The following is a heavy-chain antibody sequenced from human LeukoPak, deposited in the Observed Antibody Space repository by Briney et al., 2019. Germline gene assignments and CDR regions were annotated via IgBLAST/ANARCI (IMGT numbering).Heavy chain of an antibody. D-gene: IGHD6-13*01. CDR1: GFTFSSYG. V-gene: IGHV3-30*02. Sequence: GGSLRLSCAASGFTFSSYGMHWVRQAPGKGLEWVAFIRYDGSTKYYADSVKGRFTISRDNSKNTLFVQMNSLKIEDTAVYYCAKRRAGTGYYFYYMDVWGKGTTVTVSS. CDR2: IRYDGSTK. CDR3: AKRRAGTGYYFYYMDV. J-gene: IGHJ6*03.